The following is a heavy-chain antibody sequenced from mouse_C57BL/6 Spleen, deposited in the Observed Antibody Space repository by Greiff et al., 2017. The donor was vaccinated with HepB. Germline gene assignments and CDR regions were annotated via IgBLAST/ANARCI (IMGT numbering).Heavy chain of an antibody. V-gene: IGHV1-15*01. CDR2: IDPETGGT. CDR3: TRGRAYCYCDV. D-gene: IGHD3-3*01. J-gene: IGHJ1*03. CDR1: GYTFTDYE. Sequence: QVHVKQSGAELVRPGASVTLSCKASGYTFTDYEVHWVKQTPVHGLEWIGAIDPETGGTAYNQKFKGKAILTADKSSSTAYMELRSLTSEDSAVYYWTRGRAYCYCDVWGTGTTVTVAS.